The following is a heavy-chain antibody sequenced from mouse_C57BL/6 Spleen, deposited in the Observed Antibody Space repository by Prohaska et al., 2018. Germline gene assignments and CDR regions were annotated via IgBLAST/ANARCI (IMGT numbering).Heavy chain of an antibody. CDR2: INPDSRTI. V-gene: IGHV4-1*01. J-gene: IGHJ4*01. CDR3: ARLLGDY. CDR1: GIDFSRNW. Sequence: EVKLLQSGGGLVQPGGSLKLSCAASGIDFSRNWMNWVRRAPGKGLEWIGEINPDSRTINYAPSLKDKFIISRENDKNTLYLQMRKVRSDDTALYYCARLLGDYWGQGTSVTVSS.